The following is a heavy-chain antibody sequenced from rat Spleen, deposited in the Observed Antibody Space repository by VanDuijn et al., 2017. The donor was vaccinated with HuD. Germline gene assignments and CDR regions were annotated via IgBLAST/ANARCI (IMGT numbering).Heavy chain of an antibody. CDR1: GFTFNNYW. Sequence: EVQLVESGGGLVQPGRSLNLSCAASGFTFNNYWMSWIRQAPGKGLEWVASISPSGGSSYYRDSVKGRFTISRDNAKSTLYLQMNSLRSEDTATYYCTRGETPHYWGQGVMVTVSS. J-gene: IGHJ2*01. CDR3: TRGETPHY. V-gene: IGHV5-31*01. CDR2: ISPSGGSS.